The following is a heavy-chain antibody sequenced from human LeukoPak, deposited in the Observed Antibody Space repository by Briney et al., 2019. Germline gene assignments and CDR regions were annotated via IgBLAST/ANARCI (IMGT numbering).Heavy chain of an antibody. CDR2: INHSGST. V-gene: IGHV4-34*01. Sequence: SETLSLTCAVYGGSFSGYYWSWIRQPPGKGLEWIGEINHSGSTNYNPSPKSRVTISVDTSKNQFSLRLSSVTAADTAVYYCARVGAMRRRYDYWGQGTLVTVSS. D-gene: IGHD1-26*01. CDR3: ARVGAMRRRYDY. CDR1: GGSFSGYY. J-gene: IGHJ4*02.